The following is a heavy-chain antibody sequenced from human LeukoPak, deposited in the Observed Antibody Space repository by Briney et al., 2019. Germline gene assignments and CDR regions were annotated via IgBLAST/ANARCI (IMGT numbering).Heavy chain of an antibody. V-gene: IGHV3-7*01. D-gene: IGHD3-22*01. J-gene: IGHJ4*02. CDR1: GFTFSSYW. CDR2: IKQDGSEK. Sequence: PGGSLRLSCAASGFTFSSYWMSWVRQAPGKGLEWVANIKQDGSEKYYVDSVKGRFTISRDNAKNSLYLQMNSLRAEDTAVYYCARLYYYDSSGPGFDYWGQGTLVTVSS. CDR3: ARLYYYDSSGPGFDY.